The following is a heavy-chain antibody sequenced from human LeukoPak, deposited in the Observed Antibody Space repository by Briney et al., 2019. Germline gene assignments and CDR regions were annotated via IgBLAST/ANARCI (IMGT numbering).Heavy chain of an antibody. V-gene: IGHV4-4*02. J-gene: IGHJ1*01. Sequence: SETLSLTCAVSGGSISSSNWWSWVRPPPGKGLEWIGEIYHSGSTYYNPSLKSRVTISVDTSKNQFSLKLRSVTAADTAVYYCARVVQSTDSSGFYLPEYFQHWGQGTLVTVSS. CDR2: IYHSGST. D-gene: IGHD3-22*01. CDR1: GGSISSSNW. CDR3: ARVVQSTDSSGFYLPEYFQH.